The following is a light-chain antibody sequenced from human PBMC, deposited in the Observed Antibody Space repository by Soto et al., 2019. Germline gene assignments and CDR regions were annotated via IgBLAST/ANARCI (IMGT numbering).Light chain of an antibody. CDR3: QPYQTYSRT. V-gene: IGKV1-5*03. Sequence: DIQMTQSPSTLSASVGDRIIITCRASQSINNWLAWYQQKPGEAPKLLIYDGSTLARGVPSRFSGSGSETEFTLTISRLQPDDFATFYCQPYQTYSRTFGQGTKVEV. J-gene: IGKJ1*01. CDR1: QSINNW. CDR2: DGS.